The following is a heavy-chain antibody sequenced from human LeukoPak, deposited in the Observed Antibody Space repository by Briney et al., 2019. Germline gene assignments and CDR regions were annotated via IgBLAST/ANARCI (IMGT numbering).Heavy chain of an antibody. Sequence: SETLSLTCTVSGGSISNYYWSWIRQPAGKGLEWIGRIYTIRNTSYNPSLKSRVTISEDESKNQFFLNLGSVTAADTAVYYCAGTSDASGNFYYDFWGQGILVTVSS. V-gene: IGHV4-4*07. CDR2: IYTIRNT. CDR3: AGTSDASGNFYYDF. D-gene: IGHD3-10*01. J-gene: IGHJ4*02. CDR1: GGSISNYY.